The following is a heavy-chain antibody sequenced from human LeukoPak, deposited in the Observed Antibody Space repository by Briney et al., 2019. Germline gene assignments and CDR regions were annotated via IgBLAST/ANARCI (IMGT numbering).Heavy chain of an antibody. CDR1: GFTFSSYS. V-gene: IGHV3-48*04. CDR2: ISSSSSTI. J-gene: IGHJ4*02. Sequence: GGSLRLSCAASGFTFSSYSMNWVRQAPGKGLEWVSYISSSSSTIYYADSVRGRFTISRDNAKNSLYLQMNSLRAEDTAVYYCARDGYDRGLDYWGQGTLVTVSS. CDR3: ARDGYDRGLDY. D-gene: IGHD3-22*01.